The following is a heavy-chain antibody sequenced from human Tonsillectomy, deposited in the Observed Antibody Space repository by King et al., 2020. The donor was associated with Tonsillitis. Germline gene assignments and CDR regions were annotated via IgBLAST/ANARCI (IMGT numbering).Heavy chain of an antibody. V-gene: IGHV4-31*03. CDR1: GGSISSGGYY. Sequence: QLQESGPGLVKPSQTLSLTCTVSGGSISSGGYYWRWIRQHPGQGLEWIGYIYYSGSTYYNPSLKSRVTISVDTSKNQFSLKLSSVTAADTAVYYCARDYPYCSGGSCYSGGAFDIWGQGTMVTVSS. CDR2: IYYSGST. CDR3: ARDYPYCSGGSCYSGGAFDI. D-gene: IGHD2-15*01. J-gene: IGHJ3*02.